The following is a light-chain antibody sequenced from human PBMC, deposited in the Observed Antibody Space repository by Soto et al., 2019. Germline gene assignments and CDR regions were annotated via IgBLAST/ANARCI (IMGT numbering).Light chain of an antibody. CDR2: EVS. CDR1: TSDVGAYNY. CDR3: SSFTSSSTVV. Sequence: QSVLTQPASVSGSPGQSITISCTGTTSDVGAYNYISWYQVHPDKAPKLMIYEVSGRPSGVSYHFSGSKSGNTASLTISGLQAEDEADYYCSSFTSSSTVVFGGGTKVTVL. J-gene: IGLJ2*01. V-gene: IGLV2-14*03.